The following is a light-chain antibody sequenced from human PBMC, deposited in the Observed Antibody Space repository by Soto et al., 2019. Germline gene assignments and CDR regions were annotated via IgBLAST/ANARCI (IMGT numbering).Light chain of an antibody. V-gene: IGLV2-14*03. CDR2: NVS. J-gene: IGLJ1*01. Sequence: LTQPASVSGSPGQSITISCTGTSSDVGGYNSVSWYQQHPGKAPKLMIYNVSNRPSGISNRFSGSKSGNTASLTISGLQAEDEADYYCSSYTSSSTYVFGTGTKVTVL. CDR3: SSYTSSSTYV. CDR1: SSDVGGYNS.